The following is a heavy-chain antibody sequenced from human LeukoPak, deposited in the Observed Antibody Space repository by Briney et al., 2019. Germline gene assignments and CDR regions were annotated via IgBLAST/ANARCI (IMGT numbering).Heavy chain of an antibody. V-gene: IGHV4-59*01. D-gene: IGHD6-19*01. Sequence: PSETLSLTCTVSGGSISSYYWSWIRQPPGKGLEWIGYIYYSGSTNYNPSLKSRVTISVDTPKNQFSLKLSSVTAADTAVYYCAAAVAGSVDYWGQGTLVTVSS. CDR1: GGSISSYY. CDR2: IYYSGST. J-gene: IGHJ4*02. CDR3: AAAVAGSVDY.